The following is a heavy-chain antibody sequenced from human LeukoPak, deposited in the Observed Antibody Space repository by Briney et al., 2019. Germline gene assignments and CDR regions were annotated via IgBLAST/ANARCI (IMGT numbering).Heavy chain of an antibody. CDR1: GGSISSYY. CDR2: IYYSGST. J-gene: IGHJ6*03. D-gene: IGHD6-19*01. CDR3: ARDGGIAVAGTYYMDV. Sequence: SETLSLTCTVSGGSISSYYWSWIRQPPGKGLEWIGYIYYSGSTNYNPSIKSRVTISVDTSKNQFSLKLSSVTAADTAVYYCARDGGIAVAGTYYMDVWGKGTTVTISS. V-gene: IGHV4-59*01.